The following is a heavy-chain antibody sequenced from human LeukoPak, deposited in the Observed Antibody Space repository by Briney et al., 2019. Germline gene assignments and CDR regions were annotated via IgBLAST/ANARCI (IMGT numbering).Heavy chain of an antibody. CDR1: GGSMRSYY. D-gene: IGHD3-10*01. V-gene: IGHV4-59*01. CDR2: IYYSGST. CDR3: ARAPGGYGSGSRGAFDI. Sequence: SETLSLTCTVSGGSMRSYYWSWIRQPPGKGLEWIGYIYYSGSTNYNPPLESRVTISVDTSKNQFSLKLSSMTAADTAVYYCARAPGGYGSGSRGAFDIWGQGTMVTVSS. J-gene: IGHJ3*02.